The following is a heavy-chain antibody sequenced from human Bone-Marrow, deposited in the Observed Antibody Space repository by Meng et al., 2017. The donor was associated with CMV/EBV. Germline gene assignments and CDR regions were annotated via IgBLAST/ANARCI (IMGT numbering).Heavy chain of an antibody. CDR2: ISSSSSYI. D-gene: IGHD1-14*01. J-gene: IGHJ6*02. V-gene: IGHV3-21*03. CDR3: ARADLNPTYHFYGMDV. CDR1: GFTFSSYS. Sequence: GESLKISCAASGFTFSSYSMNWVRQAPGKGLEWVSSISSSSSYIYYADSVKGRFTISRDNAKNFLYLQMNSLRAEDTAVYYCARADLNPTYHFYGMDVWGQGTTVTVSS.